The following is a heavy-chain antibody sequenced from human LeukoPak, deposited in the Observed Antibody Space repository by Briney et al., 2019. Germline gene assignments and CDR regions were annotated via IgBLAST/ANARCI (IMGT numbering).Heavy chain of an antibody. J-gene: IGHJ4*02. D-gene: IGHD1-26*01. CDR3: ARSLLAGKWEPDGFDY. V-gene: IGHV3-53*01. CDR1: GFTVSSNY. Sequence: GGSLRLSCAASGFTVSSNYMSWVRQAPGKGLGWVSVIYSGGSTYYADSVKGRFTISRDNSKNTLYLQMNSLRAEDTAVYYCARSLLAGKWEPDGFDYWGQGTLVTVSS. CDR2: IYSGGST.